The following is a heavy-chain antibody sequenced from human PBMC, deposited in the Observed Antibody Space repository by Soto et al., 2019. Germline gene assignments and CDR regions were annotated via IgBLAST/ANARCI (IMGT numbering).Heavy chain of an antibody. CDR3: ARTLRFLEWLARGYYYYGMDV. Sequence: EVQLVESGGGLVQPGGSLRLSCAASGFTFSSYWMSWVRQAPGKGLEWVANIKQDGSEKYYVDSVKGRFTISRDNAKNSLLLQMNSRMAEDAAVYYCARTLRFLEWLARGYYYYGMDVWGQGTTVTVSS. V-gene: IGHV3-7*03. CDR2: IKQDGSEK. J-gene: IGHJ6*02. D-gene: IGHD3-3*01. CDR1: GFTFSSYW.